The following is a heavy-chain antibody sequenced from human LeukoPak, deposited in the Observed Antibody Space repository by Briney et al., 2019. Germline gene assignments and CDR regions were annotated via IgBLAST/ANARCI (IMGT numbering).Heavy chain of an antibody. CDR1: GGSINSGY. Sequence: SATLSLTCTVSGGSINSGYWSWIRQPPGKGLEWIGYIYYSGSTNYNPSLKSRVTISVDTSKNQFSLKLSSVTAADAAVYYCARVPDYGDYVKLWFDPWGQGTLVTVSS. D-gene: IGHD4-17*01. V-gene: IGHV4-59*01. CDR2: IYYSGST. CDR3: ARVPDYGDYVKLWFDP. J-gene: IGHJ5*02.